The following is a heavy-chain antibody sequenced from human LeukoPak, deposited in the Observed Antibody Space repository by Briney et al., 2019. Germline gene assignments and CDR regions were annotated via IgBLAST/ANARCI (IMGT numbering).Heavy chain of an antibody. D-gene: IGHD4-17*01. V-gene: IGHV3-33*01. CDR3: ARDRGAYGDYLPVDY. CDR1: GFTFSSYG. J-gene: IGHJ4*02. Sequence: GRSLRLSCAASGFTFSSYGMHWVRQAPGKGLEGVAVIWYDGSNKYYADSVKGRFTISRDNSKNTLYLQMNSLRAEDTAVYYCARDRGAYGDYLPVDYWGQGTLVTVSS. CDR2: IWYDGSNK.